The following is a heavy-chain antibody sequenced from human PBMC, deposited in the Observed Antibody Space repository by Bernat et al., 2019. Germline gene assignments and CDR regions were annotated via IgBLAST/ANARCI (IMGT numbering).Heavy chain of an antibody. Sequence: EVQLVESGGGLVQLGGSLRLSCAASGFTFSNYWMHWVRQVPGKGLVWVSRINSDGSTTNYADSVKGRFTISRDNAKNTLFVQMNSLRADDTAVYYCAREGRDGYNYDYWGQGTLVTVSS. J-gene: IGHJ4*02. D-gene: IGHD5-24*01. V-gene: IGHV3-74*01. CDR3: AREGRDGYNYDY. CDR1: GFTFSNYW. CDR2: INSDGSTT.